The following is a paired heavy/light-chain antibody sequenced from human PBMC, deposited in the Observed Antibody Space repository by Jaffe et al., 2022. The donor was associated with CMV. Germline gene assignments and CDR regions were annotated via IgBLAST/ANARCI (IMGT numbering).Heavy chain of an antibody. CDR3: AKDTTQHLRWELLSGIFDY. CDR1: GFTFSSYA. D-gene: IGHD1-26*01. J-gene: IGHJ4*02. V-gene: IGHV3-23*04. Sequence: EVQLVESGGGLVQPGGSLRLSCAASGFTFSSYAMSWVRQAPGKGLEWVSAISGSGGSTYYADSVKGRFTISRDNSKNTLYLQMNSLRAEDTAVYYCAKDTTQHLRWELLSGIFDYWGQGTLVTVSS. CDR2: ISGSGGST.
Light chain of an antibody. CDR3: QQRSNWPPVT. V-gene: IGKV3-11*01. CDR1: QSVSSY. CDR2: DAS. Sequence: EIVLTQSPATLSLSPGERATLSCRASQSVSSYLAWYQQKPGQAPRLLIYDASNRATGIPARFSGSGSGTDFTLTISSLEPEDFAVYYCQQRSNWPPVTFGGGTKVEIK. J-gene: IGKJ4*01.